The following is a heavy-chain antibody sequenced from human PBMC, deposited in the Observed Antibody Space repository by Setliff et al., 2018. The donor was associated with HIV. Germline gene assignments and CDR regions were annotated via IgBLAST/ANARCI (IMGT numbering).Heavy chain of an antibody. CDR2: ISFSGTNM. CDR3: AKPTIGIYPRSFDL. D-gene: IGHD1-26*01. V-gene: IGHV3-48*03. CDR1: GFTFSGYE. Sequence: GGSLRLSCAASGFTFSGYEMNWVRQAPGKGLEWVSYISFSGTNMYYAESVKGRFTVSRDDSNNMLFLQMTSLGDDDTAIYYCAKPTIGIYPRSFDLWGPGTMVTVSS. J-gene: IGHJ3*01.